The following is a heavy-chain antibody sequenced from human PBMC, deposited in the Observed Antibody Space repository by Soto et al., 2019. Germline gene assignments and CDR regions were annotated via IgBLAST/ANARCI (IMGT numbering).Heavy chain of an antibody. Sequence: GGSLRLSCAASGFTFSSYAMSWVRQAPGKGLEWVSAISGSGGSTYYADSVKGRFTISRDNSKNTLYLQMNSLRAEDTAVYYCAKIGHGSGGSGSSYYFDYWGQGTLVTVSS. CDR3: AKIGHGSGGSGSSYYFDY. CDR2: ISGSGGST. CDR1: GFTFSSYA. J-gene: IGHJ4*02. V-gene: IGHV3-23*01. D-gene: IGHD3-10*01.